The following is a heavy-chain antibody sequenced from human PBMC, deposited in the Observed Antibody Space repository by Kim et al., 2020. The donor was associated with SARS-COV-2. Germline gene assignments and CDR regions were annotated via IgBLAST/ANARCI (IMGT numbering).Heavy chain of an antibody. Sequence: SETLSLTCTVSGGSISSYYWSWIRQPPGKGLEWIGYIYYSGSTNYNPSLKSRVTISVDTSKNQCSLKLSSVTAADTAVYYCARGEIPASSYYFDYWGQGTLVTVSS. CDR1: GGSISSYY. V-gene: IGHV4-59*13. CDR3: ARGEIPASSYYFDY. CDR2: IYYSGST. J-gene: IGHJ4*02. D-gene: IGHD2-2*01.